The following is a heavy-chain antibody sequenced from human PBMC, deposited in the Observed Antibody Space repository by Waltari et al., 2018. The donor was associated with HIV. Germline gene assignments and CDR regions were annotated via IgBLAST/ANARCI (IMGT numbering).Heavy chain of an antibody. V-gene: IGHV3-23*01. Sequence: EVQLLEYGGGLVQPGGSLRLSCAASGFIFISYAMTWVRQAPGKWVEWVSSISGSGSSPYFADSVKGRFTISRDNSKNTLYLQMNSLRAEDTAVYYCAREGSFSSSGSFGDYWGQGTLVTVSS. CDR1: GFIFISYA. D-gene: IGHD1-26*01. J-gene: IGHJ4*02. CDR3: AREGSFSSSGSFGDY. CDR2: ISGSGSSP.